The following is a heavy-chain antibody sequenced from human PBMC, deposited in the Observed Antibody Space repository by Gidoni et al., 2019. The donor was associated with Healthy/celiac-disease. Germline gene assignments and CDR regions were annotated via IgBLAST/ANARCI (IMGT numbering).Heavy chain of an antibody. CDR2: INHSGST. D-gene: IGHD2-21*01. Sequence: QVQPQQWGAGLLKPSETLSLTCAVYGGSFSGYYWSWIRQPPGKGLEWIGEINHSGSTNYNPSLKSRVTISVDTAVYYCARGLTYCGGDCYLNWFDPWGQGTLVTVSS. J-gene: IGHJ5*02. CDR1: GGSFSGYY. V-gene: IGHV4-34*01. CDR3: P.